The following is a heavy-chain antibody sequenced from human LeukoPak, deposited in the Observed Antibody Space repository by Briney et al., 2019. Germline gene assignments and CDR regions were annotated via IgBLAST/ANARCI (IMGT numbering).Heavy chain of an antibody. V-gene: IGHV3-21*01. Sequence: GSLRLSCAASGFTFSSYEMTWVRQAPGKGLEWVSIISSGSSAIFSADALKGRFTISRDDAKNLLYLDMNSLRAEDTAVYYCARGPSGYHNTGGQGTLVTVSS. D-gene: IGHD5-12*01. J-gene: IGHJ4*02. CDR2: ISSGSSAI. CDR1: GFTFSSYE. CDR3: ARGPSGYHNT.